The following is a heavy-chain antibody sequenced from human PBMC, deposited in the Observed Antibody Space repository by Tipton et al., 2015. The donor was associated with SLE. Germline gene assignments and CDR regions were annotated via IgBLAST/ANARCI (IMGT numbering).Heavy chain of an antibody. V-gene: IGHV3-7*01. CDR2: IKQDGSEK. CDR3: AREGVYYYDSSGYSFSY. CDR1: GFTSSSYW. D-gene: IGHD3-22*01. Sequence: SLRLSCAASGFTSSSYWMSWVRQAPGKGLEWVANIKQDGSEKYYVDSVKGRFTISRDNAKNSLYLQMNSLRAEDTAVYYCAREGVYYYDSSGYSFSYWGQGTLVTVSS. J-gene: IGHJ4*02.